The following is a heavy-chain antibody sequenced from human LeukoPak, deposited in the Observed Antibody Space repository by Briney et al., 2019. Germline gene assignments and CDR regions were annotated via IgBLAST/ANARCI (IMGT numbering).Heavy chain of an antibody. D-gene: IGHD3-10*01. CDR1: GFTFSAYW. V-gene: IGHV3-74*01. CDR2: INGDGITT. CDR3: ARAGVGFDY. J-gene: IGHJ4*02. Sequence: GGSLRRSCAASGFTFSAYWMHWVRQSPGRGLVWVARINGDGITTSYADSVKGRFTISRDNAKNTLYLQMNSLRAEDTAVFYCARAGVGFDYWGQGTLVTVSS.